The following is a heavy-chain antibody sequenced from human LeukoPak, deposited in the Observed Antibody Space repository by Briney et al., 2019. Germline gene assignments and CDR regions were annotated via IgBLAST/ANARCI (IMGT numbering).Heavy chain of an antibody. D-gene: IGHD3-22*01. Sequence: SETLSLTCTVSGGSISSYYWNWIRQPPGKGLEWIGYIYYSGSTNYNPSLKSRVTISVDTSKNQFSLKLSSVTAADTAVYYCARDVGGYYNAFDIWGQGTMVTVSS. CDR1: GGSISSYY. V-gene: IGHV4-59*01. J-gene: IGHJ3*02. CDR2: IYYSGST. CDR3: ARDVGGYYNAFDI.